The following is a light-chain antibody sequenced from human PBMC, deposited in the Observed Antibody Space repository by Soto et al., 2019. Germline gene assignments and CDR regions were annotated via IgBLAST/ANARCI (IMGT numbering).Light chain of an antibody. CDR1: QSVNSN. V-gene: IGKV3D-15*01. CDR3: QQYNNWPRT. CDR2: GVS. Sequence: EIVMTQSPATLSVSPGERATLSCRASQSVNSNLAWYQQKPGQAPRLLLYGVSTSATGIPARFSGGGSGTEFTLTISSLQSEDFAVYYCQQYNNWPRTFGPGTKVDFK. J-gene: IGKJ3*01.